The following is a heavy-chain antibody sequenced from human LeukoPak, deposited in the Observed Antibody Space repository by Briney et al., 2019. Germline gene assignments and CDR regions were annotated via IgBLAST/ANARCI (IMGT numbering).Heavy chain of an antibody. Sequence: SETLSLTCTVSGGSISSGGYYWSWIRQHPGKGLEWIGYIYYSGSTYYNPSLKSRVTISVDTSKNQFSLKLSSVTAADTAVYYCARRELTYYYYGMDVWGQGTTVTVSS. CDR2: IYYSGST. D-gene: IGHD1-26*01. CDR3: ARRELTYYYYGMDV. CDR1: GGSISSGGYY. J-gene: IGHJ6*02. V-gene: IGHV4-30-4*08.